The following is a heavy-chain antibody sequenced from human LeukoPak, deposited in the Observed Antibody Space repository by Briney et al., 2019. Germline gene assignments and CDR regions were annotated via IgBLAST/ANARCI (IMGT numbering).Heavy chain of an antibody. CDR2: ISSSSAYI. V-gene: IGHV3-21*01. J-gene: IGHJ4*02. Sequence: GGSLRLSCAASGFTFSSYSMNWVRQAPGKGLEWVSSISSSSAYIYYADSVKGRFTISRDNAKNSLYLLMNSLRAEDTAVYYCARPLDTYSSSSLNSDYCGQGTLVSVSS. CDR1: GFTFSSYS. D-gene: IGHD6-13*01. CDR3: ARPLDTYSSSSLNSDY.